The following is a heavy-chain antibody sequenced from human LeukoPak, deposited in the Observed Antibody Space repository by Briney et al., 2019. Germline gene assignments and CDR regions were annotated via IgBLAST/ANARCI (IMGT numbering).Heavy chain of an antibody. CDR2: IIPILGTA. CDR1: GGTFSSYA. D-gene: IGHD6-19*01. Sequence: ASVKVSCKASGGTFSSYAISWVRQAPGQGLEWMGGIIPILGTANYAQKFQGRVTITADESTSTAYMELSSLRSEDTAVYYCARVRGAVAGTRDYYFDYWGQGTLVTVSS. V-gene: IGHV1-69*13. CDR3: ARVRGAVAGTRDYYFDY. J-gene: IGHJ4*02.